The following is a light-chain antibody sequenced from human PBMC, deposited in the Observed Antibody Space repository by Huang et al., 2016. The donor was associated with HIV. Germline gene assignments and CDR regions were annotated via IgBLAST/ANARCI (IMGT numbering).Light chain of an antibody. CDR1: QSVLHSSNNKNY. V-gene: IGKV4-1*01. CDR2: WAS. J-gene: IGKJ1*01. Sequence: DIVMTQSPDSLAVSLGERATINCKSSQSVLHSSNNKNYLTWYQQKPGQPPKLLIYWASTRESGVPDRFSGSGSGTDFTLTISGLHAEDVAGYYCQQYSTTPLTFGQGTKVEIK. CDR3: QQYSTTPLT.